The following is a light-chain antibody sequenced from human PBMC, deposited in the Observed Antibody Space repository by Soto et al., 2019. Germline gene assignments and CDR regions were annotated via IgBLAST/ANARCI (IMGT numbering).Light chain of an antibody. CDR2: AAS. CDR3: QQSYKVLT. J-gene: IGKJ4*01. CDR1: DNIGSN. V-gene: IGKV1-39*01. Sequence: DIQLTQSPASLSASVGDRVTITCRASDNIGSNLNWYQHQTGTAPKLLIYAASSLQGGVPSRFSVSGYGTQFTLTIIGLQTEDFATFYCQQSYKVLTFGGGTWVDI.